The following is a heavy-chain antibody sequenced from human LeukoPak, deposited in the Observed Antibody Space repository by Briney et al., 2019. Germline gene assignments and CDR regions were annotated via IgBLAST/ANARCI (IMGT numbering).Heavy chain of an antibody. CDR3: VRTSDCAATTCYRAIDY. Sequence: GRSLRLSCAASGFNFNTYAMHWVRQAPGNEPEWVAVISNDGRKQVYADSVKGRFTISRDNSKNTLYLQMNSLRLEDTAVFYCVRTSDCAATTCYRAIDYWGQGTLVTVSS. CDR1: GFNFNTYA. J-gene: IGHJ4*02. CDR2: ISNDGRKQ. D-gene: IGHD2-2*01. V-gene: IGHV3-30*04.